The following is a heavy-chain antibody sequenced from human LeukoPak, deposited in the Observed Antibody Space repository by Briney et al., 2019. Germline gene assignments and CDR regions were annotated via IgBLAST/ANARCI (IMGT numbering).Heavy chain of an antibody. Sequence: GGSLRLSCAASGFTFSNYAMNWVRQAPGKGLEWVAVISYDGSNKYYADSVKGRFTISRDNSKNTLYLQMNSLRAEDTAVYYCARDHYGMDVWGQGTTVTVSS. CDR1: GFTFSNYA. V-gene: IGHV3-30-3*01. J-gene: IGHJ6*02. CDR3: ARDHYGMDV. CDR2: ISYDGSNK.